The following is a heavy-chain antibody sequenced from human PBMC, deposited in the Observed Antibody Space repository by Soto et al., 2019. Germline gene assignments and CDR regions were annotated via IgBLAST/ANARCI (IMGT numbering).Heavy chain of an antibody. Sequence: QVQLQESGPGLVKPSGTLSLTCAVSGDYISSDKWWSGVRQPPGKGLEWIGEIHHSGRTNYNPSLKSRVTILVEKSKNQVALELSSMTAADKAVYYGAIGGDGQFDYWGQGTLVTGSS. V-gene: IGHV4-4*02. CDR1: GDYISSDKW. CDR2: IHHSGRT. D-gene: IGHD2-21*02. J-gene: IGHJ4*02. CDR3: AIGGDGQFDY.